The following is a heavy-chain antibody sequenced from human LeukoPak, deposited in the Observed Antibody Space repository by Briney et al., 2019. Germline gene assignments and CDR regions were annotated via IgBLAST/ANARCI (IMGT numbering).Heavy chain of an antibody. CDR3: ARDRSNYLGGYYYSGMDV. CDR1: GFTVSNTY. Sequence: PGGSLRLSCAASGFTVSNTYMRWVRQAPGEGLEWVSLIYSGGGTYSADSVKGRFTSSGDISKNTLYLQMNSLRAEDTAVYYCARDRSNYLGGYYYSGMDVWGQGTTVTVSS. J-gene: IGHJ6*02. CDR2: IYSGGGT. D-gene: IGHD4-11*01. V-gene: IGHV3-53*01.